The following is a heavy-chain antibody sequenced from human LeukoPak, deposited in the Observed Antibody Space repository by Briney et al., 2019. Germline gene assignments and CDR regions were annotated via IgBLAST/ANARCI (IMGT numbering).Heavy chain of an antibody. CDR3: ASLATVTDAFDI. CDR2: IYYSGST. V-gene: IGHV4-39*07. J-gene: IGHJ3*02. D-gene: IGHD4-17*01. Sequence: PSETLSLTCTVSGGSISSSSYYWGWIRQPPGKGLAWIGSIYYSGSTYYNPSLKSRVTISVDTSKNQFSLKLSSVTAADTAVYYCASLATVTDAFDIWGHGTMVTVSS. CDR1: GGSISSSSYY.